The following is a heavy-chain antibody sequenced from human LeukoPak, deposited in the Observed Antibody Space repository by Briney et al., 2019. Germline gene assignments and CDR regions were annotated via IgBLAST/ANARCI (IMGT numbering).Heavy chain of an antibody. D-gene: IGHD1-7*01. V-gene: IGHV1-18*01. CDR2: ISAYNGNT. CDR1: GYTFTSYG. J-gene: IGHJ5*02. CDR3: ARATITGTHLYNWFDP. Sequence: GASVKVSCKASGYTFTSYGISWVRQAPGQGLEWMGWISAYNGNTNYAQKLQGRVTMTTDTSTSTAYMELGSLRSDDTAVYYCARATITGTHLYNWFDPWGQGTLVTVSS.